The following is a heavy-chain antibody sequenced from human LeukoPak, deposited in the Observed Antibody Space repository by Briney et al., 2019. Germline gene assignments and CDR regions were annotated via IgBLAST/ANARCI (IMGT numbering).Heavy chain of an antibody. Sequence: SETLSLTCTVSGGSISSYYWSWIRQPPGKGLEWIGYIYYSGSTNYNPSLKSRVTISVDTSKNQFSLKLSSVTAADTAVYYCARVESWDYYYMDVWGKGTTVTVSS. CDR3: ARVESWDYYYMDV. J-gene: IGHJ6*03. CDR2: IYYSGST. CDR1: GGSISSYY. V-gene: IGHV4-59*01. D-gene: IGHD1-1*01.